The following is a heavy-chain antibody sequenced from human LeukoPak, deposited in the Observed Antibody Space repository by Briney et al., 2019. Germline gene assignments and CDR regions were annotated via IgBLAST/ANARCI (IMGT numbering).Heavy chain of an antibody. CDR1: GFTFDAYA. CDR2: ISWNSGSI. CDR3: AKDANYDILTGYPDY. V-gene: IGHV3-9*01. D-gene: IGHD3-9*01. Sequence: PGRSLRLSCAASGFTFDAYAMHWVRQAPGKGLEWVSGISWNSGSIGYADSVKGRFTISRDNAKNSLYLQMNSLRAEDTALYYCAKDANYDILTGYPDYWGQGTLVTVSS. J-gene: IGHJ4*02.